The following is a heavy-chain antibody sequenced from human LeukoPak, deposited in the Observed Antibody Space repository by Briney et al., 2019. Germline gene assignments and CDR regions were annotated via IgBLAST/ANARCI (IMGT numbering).Heavy chain of an antibody. CDR1: GGTFSSYA. D-gene: IGHD1-7*01. Sequence: ASVKVSCKASGGTFSSYAISWVRQAPGQGLEWMGGIIPIFGTANYAQKFQGRVTITTDESTSTAYMELSSLRSEDTAVYYCASRTGTTADYYDYYYMDVWGKGTTVTVSS. CDR2: IIPIFGTA. J-gene: IGHJ6*03. V-gene: IGHV1-69*05. CDR3: ASRTGTTADYYDYYYMDV.